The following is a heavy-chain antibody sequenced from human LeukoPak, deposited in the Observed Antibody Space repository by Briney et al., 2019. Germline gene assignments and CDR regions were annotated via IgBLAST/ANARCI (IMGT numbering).Heavy chain of an antibody. Sequence: GGSLRLSCAASGFTFSSYEMNWVRQAPGKGLEWVSTITSGENTYYADSVKGRFTISRDNAKNSVHLQVNNLRVEDTAVYYCAKDEVGGHFEYWGQGILVTVSS. V-gene: IGHV3-48*03. CDR1: GFTFSSYE. CDR2: ITSGENT. J-gene: IGHJ4*02. CDR3: AKDEVGGHFEY.